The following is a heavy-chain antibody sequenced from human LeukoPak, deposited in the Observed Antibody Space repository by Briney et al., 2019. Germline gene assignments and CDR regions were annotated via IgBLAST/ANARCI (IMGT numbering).Heavy chain of an antibody. CDR1: GGSISSYY. J-gene: IGHJ6*02. V-gene: IGHV4-59*01. CDR2: IYNSGST. D-gene: IGHD3-3*01. Sequence: PSETLSLTCTVSGGSISSYYWSWIRQPPGKGLEWIGCIYNSGSTNYNPSLKSRVTISVDTSKNQFSLKLSSVTAADTAVYYCARGGDFWSGYGYYYYGMDVWGQGTTVTVSS. CDR3: ARGGDFWSGYGYYYYGMDV.